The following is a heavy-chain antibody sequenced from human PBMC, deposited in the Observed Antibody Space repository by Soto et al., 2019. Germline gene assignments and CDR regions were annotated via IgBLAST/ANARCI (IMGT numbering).Heavy chain of an antibody. J-gene: IGHJ5*02. D-gene: IGHD2-8*01. V-gene: IGHV4-39*07. Sequence: SETLSLTCSVSGGSISSSSYFWGWIRQPPGKGLEWIGSIYYSGSTYYNPSLKSRVTVSVDTSKNQFSLKLSSVTAADTAVYYCARDLIKACEYNWFDPWVQGTLVS. CDR2: IYYSGST. CDR3: ARDLIKACEYNWFDP. CDR1: GGSISSSSYF.